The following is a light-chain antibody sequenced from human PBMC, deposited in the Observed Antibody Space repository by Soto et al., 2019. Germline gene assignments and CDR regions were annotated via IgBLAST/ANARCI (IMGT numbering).Light chain of an antibody. Sequence: EIVMTQSPATLSVSPGERATLSCRASQSVGGNLAWYQQRPGRAPRLLIYDASTRATDIPARFSGSGSGTEFTLTISSLQSEDFALYYCQQYNNWPLHTFGQGTKLEIK. CDR2: DAS. J-gene: IGKJ2*01. CDR3: QQYNNWPLHT. V-gene: IGKV3-15*01. CDR1: QSVGGN.